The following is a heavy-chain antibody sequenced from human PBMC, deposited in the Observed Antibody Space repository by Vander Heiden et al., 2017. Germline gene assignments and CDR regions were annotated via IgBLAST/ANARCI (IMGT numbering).Heavy chain of an antibody. CDR3: ATGSNWNSPAIRHYYYYYGMDV. V-gene: IGHV1-24*01. CDR1: GYTLTELS. Sequence: QVQLVQSGAEVKKPGASVKVSCKVSGYTLTELSMHWVRQAPGKGLEWMGGFDPEDGETIYAQKFQGRVTMTEDTSTDTAYMELSSLRSEDTAVYYCATGSNWNSPAIRHYYYYYGMDVWGQGTTVTVSS. CDR2: FDPEDGET. D-gene: IGHD1-7*01. J-gene: IGHJ6*02.